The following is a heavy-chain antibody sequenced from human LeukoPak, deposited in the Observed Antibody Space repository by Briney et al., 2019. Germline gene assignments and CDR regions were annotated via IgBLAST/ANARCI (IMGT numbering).Heavy chain of an antibody. V-gene: IGHV4-59*01. CDR3: ARVSQLGYCSSTSCYTSNWFDP. Sequence: SETLSLTCTVSGGSISSYYWSWIRQPPGKGLEWIGYIYYSGSTNYNPSLKSRVTISVDTSKDQFSLKLSSVTAADTAVYYCARVSQLGYCSSTSCYTSNWFDPWGQGTLVTVSS. CDR2: IYYSGST. D-gene: IGHD2-2*02. CDR1: GGSISSYY. J-gene: IGHJ5*02.